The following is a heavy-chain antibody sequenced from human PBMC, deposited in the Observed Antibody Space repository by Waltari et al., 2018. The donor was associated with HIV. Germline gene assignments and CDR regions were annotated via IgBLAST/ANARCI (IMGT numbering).Heavy chain of an antibody. D-gene: IGHD3-10*01. Sequence: QLVESGGDVVKPGGCLKLSCVASGLSVHSVWMSWVRQVPGKGLEWVGRIKSKGDGDTTDIAAVVKGRFTILRDDSNNTLFLHMTETKVEDTAVYYCATEEGYGSGSFLDYWGQGTLVTVSS. CDR2: IKSKGDGDTT. CDR3: ATEEGYGSGSFLDY. V-gene: IGHV3-15*01. J-gene: IGHJ4*02. CDR1: GLSVHSVW.